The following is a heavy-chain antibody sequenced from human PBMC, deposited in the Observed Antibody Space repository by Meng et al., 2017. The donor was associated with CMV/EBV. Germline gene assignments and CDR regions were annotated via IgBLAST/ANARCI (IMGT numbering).Heavy chain of an antibody. CDR3: AREGNTIFGVVKDAFDI. Sequence: ASVKVSCKASGYTFTGYYMHWVRQAPGQGLEWMGWINPNSGGTNYAQKFQSRVTMTRDTSISTAYMELSRLRSDDTAVYYCAREGNTIFGVVKDAFDIWGQGTMVTVSS. CDR2: INPNSGGT. CDR1: GYTFTGYY. D-gene: IGHD3-3*01. V-gene: IGHV1-2*02. J-gene: IGHJ3*02.